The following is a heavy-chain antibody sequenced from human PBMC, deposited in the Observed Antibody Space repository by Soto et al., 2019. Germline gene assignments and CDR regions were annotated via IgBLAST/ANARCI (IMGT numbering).Heavy chain of an antibody. V-gene: IGHV1-8*01. J-gene: IGHJ6*02. CDR1: GYTFTSYD. CDR2: MNPNSGNT. CDR3: ASLRFLGWLSDLGTLDV. D-gene: IGHD3-3*01. Sequence: ASVKVSCKASGYTFTSYDINWVRQATGQGLEWMGWMNPNSGNTGYAQKFQGRVTMTRNTSISTAYMELSSLRSEDTAVYYCASLRFLGWLSDLGTLDVWGQGTTVTVSS.